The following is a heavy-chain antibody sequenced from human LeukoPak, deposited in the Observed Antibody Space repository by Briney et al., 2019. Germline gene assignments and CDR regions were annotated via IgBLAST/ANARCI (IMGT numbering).Heavy chain of an antibody. CDR3: ARRLVVAATPWDY. Sequence: GASVTVSCKASGYTFTNYGISWVRQAPGQEVEWIGYIITYNGNTNYAQRLQGRVTITTDTYTSTAYMELRSLRSHDTAVSYCARRLVVAATPWDYWGQGTLVTVSS. V-gene: IGHV1-18*01. J-gene: IGHJ4*02. D-gene: IGHD2-15*01. CDR1: GYTFTNYG. CDR2: IITYNGNT.